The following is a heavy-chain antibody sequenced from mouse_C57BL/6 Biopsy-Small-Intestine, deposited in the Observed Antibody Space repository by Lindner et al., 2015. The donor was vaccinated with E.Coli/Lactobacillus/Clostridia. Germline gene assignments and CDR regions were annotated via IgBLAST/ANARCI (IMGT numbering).Heavy chain of an antibody. CDR2: INPSTGDT. CDR1: GYTFTDYN. V-gene: IGHV1-18*01. D-gene: IGHD3-1*01. J-gene: IGHJ4*01. Sequence: VQLQESGPELVKPGASVKIPCKASGYTFTDYNMAWVKQSHGKSLEWIGDINPSTGDTIYNQKFKGKATLTVDKSSSTAYMEFRSLTSEDTAVYYCARRASMDFWGQGTSVTVSS. CDR3: ARRASMDF.